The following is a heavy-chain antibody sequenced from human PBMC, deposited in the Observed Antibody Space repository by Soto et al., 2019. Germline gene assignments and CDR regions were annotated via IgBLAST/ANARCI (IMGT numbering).Heavy chain of an antibody. Sequence: SVKVSCKASGGTFSSYAFSWVRQAPGQGLEWMAGIMPIFGTANYAQKFQGRVTITADESTSTAYMELSSLRSDDMAVYYCARGTSIAARSGLDYWGRGTLVTGSS. D-gene: IGHD6-6*01. CDR2: IMPIFGTA. CDR3: ARGTSIAARSGLDY. J-gene: IGHJ4*02. V-gene: IGHV1-69*13. CDR1: GGTFSSYA.